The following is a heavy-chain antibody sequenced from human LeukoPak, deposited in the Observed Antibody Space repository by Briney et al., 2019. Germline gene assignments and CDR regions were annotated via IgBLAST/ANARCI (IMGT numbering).Heavy chain of an antibody. CDR2: INHSGST. V-gene: IGHV4-34*01. Sequence: SETLSLTCAVYGGSLSGYYWSWIRQPPGKGLEWIGEINHSGSTNYNPSLKSRVTISVDTSKNQFSLKLSSVTAADTAVYYCARATIAAAGPNWFDPWGQGTLVTVSS. D-gene: IGHD6-13*01. J-gene: IGHJ5*02. CDR3: ARATIAAAGPNWFDP. CDR1: GGSLSGYY.